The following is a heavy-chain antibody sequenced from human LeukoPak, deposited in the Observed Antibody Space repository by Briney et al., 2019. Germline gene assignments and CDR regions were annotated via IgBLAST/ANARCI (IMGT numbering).Heavy chain of an antibody. CDR2: FDPEDGET. J-gene: IGHJ4*02. Sequence: ASVKVSCKVSGYALTELSMHWARQAPGKGLEWMGGFDPEDGETICAQKFQGRVTMTEDTSTDTAYVELSSLRSEDTAVYYCATDLGCGGDCLRYWGQGTLVTVSS. CDR1: GYALTELS. V-gene: IGHV1-24*01. D-gene: IGHD2-21*02. CDR3: ATDLGCGGDCLRY.